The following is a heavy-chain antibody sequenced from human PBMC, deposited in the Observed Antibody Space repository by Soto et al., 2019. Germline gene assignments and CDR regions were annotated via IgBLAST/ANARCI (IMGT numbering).Heavy chain of an antibody. CDR1: GFTFSSYA. CDR3: AKSEFRGQKYYGMDV. J-gene: IGHJ6*02. D-gene: IGHD3-10*01. CDR2: ISGSGGST. Sequence: GGSLRLSCAASGFTFSSYAMSWVREAPGKGLEWVSAISGSGGSTYYADSVKGRFTISRDNSKNTLYLQMNSLRAEDTAVYYCAKSEFRGQKYYGMDVWDQGTTVTVSS. V-gene: IGHV3-23*01.